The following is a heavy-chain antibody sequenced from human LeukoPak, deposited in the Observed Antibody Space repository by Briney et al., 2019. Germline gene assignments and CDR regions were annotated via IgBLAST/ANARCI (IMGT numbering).Heavy chain of an antibody. CDR2: ISGSGGST. CDR3: AKPAVAVATFQH. V-gene: IGHV3-23*01. D-gene: IGHD6-19*01. J-gene: IGHJ1*01. Sequence: GGSLRLSCAASGFTFDDYGMSWVRQAPGKGLEWVSAISGSGGSTYYADSVKGRFTISRDNSKNTLYLQMNSLRAEDTAVYYCAKPAVAVATFQHWGQGTLVTVSS. CDR1: GFTFDDYG.